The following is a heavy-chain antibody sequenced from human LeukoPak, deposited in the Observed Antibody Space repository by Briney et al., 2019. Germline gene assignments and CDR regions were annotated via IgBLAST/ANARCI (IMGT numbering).Heavy chain of an antibody. Sequence: GASVKVSCKASGYTFTGYYMHWVRQAPGQGLEWMGWINPNSGSTNYAQKFQGRVTMTRDTSTSTVYMELSGLRSEDTAVYYCARDLSRPTIAAAGVFDYWGQGTLVTVSS. V-gene: IGHV1-2*02. J-gene: IGHJ4*02. CDR1: GYTFTGYY. CDR3: ARDLSRPTIAAAGVFDY. D-gene: IGHD6-13*01. CDR2: INPNSGST.